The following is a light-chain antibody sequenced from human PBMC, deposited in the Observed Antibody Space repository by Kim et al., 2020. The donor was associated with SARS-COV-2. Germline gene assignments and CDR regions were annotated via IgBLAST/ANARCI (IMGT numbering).Light chain of an antibody. V-gene: IGLV3-19*01. CDR2: GKN. J-gene: IGLJ2*01. CDR1: SLRSYY. Sequence: VALGQTGRITCQGDSLRSYYATCYQQKPGQAPIVVIYGKNNRPSGIPDRFSGSSSGDTASLTITGTQAGDEADYYCNSRGSNDNVLFGGGTKLTVL. CDR3: NSRGSNDNVL.